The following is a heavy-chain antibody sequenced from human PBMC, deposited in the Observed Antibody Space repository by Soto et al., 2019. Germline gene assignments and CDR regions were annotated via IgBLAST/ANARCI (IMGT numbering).Heavy chain of an antibody. CDR2: VSWNSGNK. D-gene: IGHD6-19*01. CDR3: AKSMTSGWSPIDC. Sequence: EVQLVESGGGLVQPGRSLRLSCAASGFMFDDYAMYWVRQAPVKGLEWVSAVSWNSGNKAYADSLKGRFSIARDNAKNSVYLEMNSLTTEDSAFYYCAKSMTSGWSPIDCWGQGTPVTVSS. J-gene: IGHJ4*02. V-gene: IGHV3-9*01. CDR1: GFMFDDYA.